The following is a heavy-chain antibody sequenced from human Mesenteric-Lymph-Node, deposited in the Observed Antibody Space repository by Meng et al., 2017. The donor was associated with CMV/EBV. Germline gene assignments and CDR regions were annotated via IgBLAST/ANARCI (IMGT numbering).Heavy chain of an antibody. CDR1: GGSISSSNW. CDR2: IYHSGNT. Sequence: AVSGGSISSSNWWSWVRQPPGKGLEWIGEIYHSGNTNYNPSLKSRVTISVDKSKNHFSLKLSSVTAADTAVYYCASRGYSFGYQGFDYWGQGTLVTVSS. V-gene: IGHV4-4*02. CDR3: ASRGYSFGYQGFDY. J-gene: IGHJ4*02. D-gene: IGHD5-18*01.